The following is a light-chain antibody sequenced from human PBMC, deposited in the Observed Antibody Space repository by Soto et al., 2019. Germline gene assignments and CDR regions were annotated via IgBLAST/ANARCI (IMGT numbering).Light chain of an antibody. CDR2: GAS. CDR1: QSVSSN. V-gene: IGKV3-20*01. J-gene: IGKJ5*01. CDR3: QQCGSSPIT. Sequence: EIVLTQSPGTLSLSPGERATLSCRASQSVSSNLAWYQHKPGQAPRLLTYGASTRATGIPDRFSGSGSGTDFTLTISRLEPEDFAVYYCQQCGSSPITFGQGTRLEIK.